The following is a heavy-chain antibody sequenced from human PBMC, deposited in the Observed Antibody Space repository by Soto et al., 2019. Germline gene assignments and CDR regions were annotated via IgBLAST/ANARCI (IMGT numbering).Heavy chain of an antibody. V-gene: IGHV1-3*01. Sequence: GASVKVSCKASGYTFTSYAMHWVRQAPGQRPEWMGWINAGNGNTKYSQKFQGRVTITRDTSASTAYMELSSLRSEDTAVYYCARPPSSSWYYFDYWGQGTLVTVSS. D-gene: IGHD6-13*01. CDR3: ARPPSSSWYYFDY. CDR1: GYTFTSYA. J-gene: IGHJ4*02. CDR2: INAGNGNT.